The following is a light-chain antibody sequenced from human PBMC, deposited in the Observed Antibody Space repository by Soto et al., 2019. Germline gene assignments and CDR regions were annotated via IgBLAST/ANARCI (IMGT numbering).Light chain of an antibody. V-gene: IGKV1-5*03. CDR1: QSISRY. J-gene: IGKJ1*01. Sequence: DIQMTQSPSALSASVGDRVTITCRASQSISRYLNWYQQKGGKAPKPLIYQASSLQSGVPSRFGGSGSGTEFTLIISSLQPDDFATYYCQQYNSYPWTFGQGTTGDIK. CDR3: QQYNSYPWT. CDR2: QAS.